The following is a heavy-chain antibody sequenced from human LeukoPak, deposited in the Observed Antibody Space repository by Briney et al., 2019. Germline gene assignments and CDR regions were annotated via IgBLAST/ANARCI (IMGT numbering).Heavy chain of an antibody. CDR3: TTDRVGGTLFES. J-gene: IGHJ4*02. D-gene: IGHD6-25*01. V-gene: IGHV3-15*01. CDR1: GFTFTNAW. CDR2: IRSKTDGETT. Sequence: GASLRLSCAASGFTFTNAWMNWVRQALGRGREWVGRIRSKTDGETTDYAAPVTGRFTITRDDSKNTLYLQMNSLETEDTAVYYCTTDRVGGTLFESWGQGTRVSVSS.